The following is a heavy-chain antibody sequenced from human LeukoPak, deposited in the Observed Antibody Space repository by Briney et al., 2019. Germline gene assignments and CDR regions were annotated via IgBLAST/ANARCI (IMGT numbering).Heavy chain of an antibody. V-gene: IGHV4-59*08. CDR3: ARHYYDSSGYSHFDY. J-gene: IGHJ4*02. D-gene: IGHD3-22*01. CDR1: GGSISSYH. Sequence: PSETLSLTCTVSGGSISSYHWSWIRQPPGKGLEWIGYIYYSGSTNYNPSLKSRVTISVDTSKNQFSLKLSSVTAADTAVYYCARHYYDSSGYSHFDYWGQGTLVTVSS. CDR2: IYYSGST.